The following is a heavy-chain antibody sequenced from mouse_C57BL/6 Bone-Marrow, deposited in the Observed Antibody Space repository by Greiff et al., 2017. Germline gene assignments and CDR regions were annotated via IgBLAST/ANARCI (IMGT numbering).Heavy chain of an antibody. J-gene: IGHJ1*03. D-gene: IGHD2-5*01. CDR3: TSYSNYWYFDV. CDR1: GFTFSSYA. CDR2: ISSGGDYI. Sequence: EVQVVESGEGLVKPGGSLKLSCAASGFTFSSYAMSWVRQTPEQRLEWVAYISSGGDYINYADTVKGRFTISRDTARNTLYLQLSSLKSEDTAMYYCTSYSNYWYFDVWGTGTTVTVSS. V-gene: IGHV5-9-1*02.